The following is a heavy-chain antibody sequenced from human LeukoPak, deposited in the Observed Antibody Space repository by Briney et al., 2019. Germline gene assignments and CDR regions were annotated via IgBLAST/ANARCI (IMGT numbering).Heavy chain of an antibody. CDR3: ARSRGWYRD. J-gene: IGHJ4*02. V-gene: IGHV4-34*01. CDR2: INHSGST. Sequence: SETLSLTCAVYRGSFSGYYWSWIRQPPGKGLEWIGEINHSGSTNYNPSLKSRVTISVDTSKNQFSLKLSSVTAADTAVYYCARSRGWYRDWGQGTLVTVSS. CDR1: RGSFSGYY. D-gene: IGHD6-19*01.